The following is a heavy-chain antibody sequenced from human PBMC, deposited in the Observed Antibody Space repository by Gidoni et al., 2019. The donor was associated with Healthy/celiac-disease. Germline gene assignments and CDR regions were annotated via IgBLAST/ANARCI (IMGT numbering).Heavy chain of an antibody. CDR2: ISGSGGST. CDR3: AKDPMIVVGGDAFDI. J-gene: IGHJ3*02. D-gene: IGHD3-22*01. V-gene: IGHV3-23*01. Sequence: EVQLLESGGGLVQPGGSLRLSCAASGFTFHSDAMSWVRQAPGKGLEWVSAISGSGGSTYYADAVKGRFTSSRDNSKNTLYLQMNSLRAEDTAVYYCAKDPMIVVGGDAFDIWGQGTMVTVSS. CDR1: GFTFHSDA.